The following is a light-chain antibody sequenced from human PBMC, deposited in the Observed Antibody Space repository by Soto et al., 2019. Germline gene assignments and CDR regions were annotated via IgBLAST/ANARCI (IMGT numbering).Light chain of an antibody. V-gene: IGKV3-15*01. CDR3: QQYDIWPPT. J-gene: IGKJ1*01. CDR2: GAS. Sequence: EIVMTQSPAILSVSPGERATRSCRASQSVSTNLAWFQQKPGQTPRLLFNGASTRATGIPARFTGSGSGTEFILTISSLQSEDFAVYYCQQYDIWPPTFGQGTKLDI. CDR1: QSVSTN.